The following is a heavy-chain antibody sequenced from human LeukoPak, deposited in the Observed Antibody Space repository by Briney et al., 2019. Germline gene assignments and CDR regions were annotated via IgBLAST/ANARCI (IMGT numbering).Heavy chain of an antibody. D-gene: IGHD1-26*01. CDR1: GFTLSSYA. CDR2: ISVGGNT. J-gene: IGHJ4*02. V-gene: IGHV3-23*01. Sequence: GGSLRLSCAAPGFTLSSYAMSWVRQGPGKGLEWVSAISVGGNTYHADSVKGRFTISRDNSKNTLYLQMNSLRAEDTAVYYCAKVGATRPLDYWGQGTLVTVSS. CDR3: AKVGATRPLDY.